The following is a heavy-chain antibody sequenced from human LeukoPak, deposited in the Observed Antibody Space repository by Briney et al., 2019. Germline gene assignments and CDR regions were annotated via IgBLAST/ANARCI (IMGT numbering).Heavy chain of an antibody. CDR3: AKDEAIQGAFDI. Sequence: GGSLRLSCAASGFTFNIYSMNWVRQAPGKGLEWVAVISYDGSNKYYADSVKGRFTISRDNSKNTLYLQMNSLRAEDTAVYYCAKDEAIQGAFDIWGQGTMVTVSS. CDR1: GFTFNIYS. V-gene: IGHV3-30*18. J-gene: IGHJ3*02. CDR2: ISYDGSNK.